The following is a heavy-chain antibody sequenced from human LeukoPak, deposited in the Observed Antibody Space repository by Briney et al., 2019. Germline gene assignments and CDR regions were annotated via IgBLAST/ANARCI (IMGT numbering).Heavy chain of an antibody. D-gene: IGHD3-22*01. V-gene: IGHV4-34*01. CDR3: ARVNRYYYGSSGYSPRTYYFDY. CDR2: INHIGRT. CDR1: GGPFSGYY. Sequence: PSETLSLTCVDYGGPFSGYYWSWIRQHPGKGLEWIGEINHIGRTNYNPSLKSRLTLSVDTSKKQSSIQLSSVTAANTAVYYCARVNRYYYGSSGYSPRTYYFDYWGQPSLVT. J-gene: IGHJ4*02.